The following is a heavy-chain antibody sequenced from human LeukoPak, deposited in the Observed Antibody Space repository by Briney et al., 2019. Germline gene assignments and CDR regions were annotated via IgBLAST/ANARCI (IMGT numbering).Heavy chain of an antibody. J-gene: IGHJ4*02. V-gene: IGHV4-34*01. CDR3: ARGIFY. CDR2: INHSGST. D-gene: IGHD2-15*01. Sequence: SETLSLTCAVYGGSFSGYYWSWIRQPPGKGLEWIGEINHSGSTNYNPSLKSRVTISVDTSKNQFSLKLSSVTAADTAVYYCARGIFYWGQGTLVTVSS. CDR1: GGSFSGYY.